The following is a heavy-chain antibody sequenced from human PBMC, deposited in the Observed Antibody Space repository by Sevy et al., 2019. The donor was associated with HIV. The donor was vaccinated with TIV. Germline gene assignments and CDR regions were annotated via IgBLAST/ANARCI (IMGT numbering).Heavy chain of an antibody. Sequence: GGSLRVSCAGSGFIFSNYGIHWVRQAPGKGLEWVAVISFDGDNKYYADSVKGRFTVSRDNSKNMVYLEMDGLNAEDTAVYYCARTVTTHYFYGIDVRGQGTTVTVSS. V-gene: IGHV3-30*03. D-gene: IGHD4-17*01. CDR3: ARTVTTHYFYGIDV. J-gene: IGHJ6*02. CDR1: GFIFSNYG. CDR2: ISFDGDNK.